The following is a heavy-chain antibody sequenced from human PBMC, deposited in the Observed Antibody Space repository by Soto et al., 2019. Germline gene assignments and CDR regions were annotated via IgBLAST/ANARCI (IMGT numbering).Heavy chain of an antibody. D-gene: IGHD3-22*01. CDR1: GGSISSSSYY. CDR3: AKLPNYDSSLGMDV. J-gene: IGHJ6*02. V-gene: IGHV4-39*01. Sequence: QLQLQESGPGLVKPSETLSLTCTVSGGSISSSSYYWGWIRQPPGKGLEWIGSIYYSGSTYYNPSLKSRVTISVDTSKNQFSLKLSSVTAADTAVYYCAKLPNYDSSLGMDVWGQGTTVTVSS. CDR2: IYYSGST.